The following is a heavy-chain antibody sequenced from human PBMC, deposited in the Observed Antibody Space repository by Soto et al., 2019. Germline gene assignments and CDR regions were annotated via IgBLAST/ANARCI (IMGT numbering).Heavy chain of an antibody. V-gene: IGHV3-23*01. CDR1: GFTFSSYA. J-gene: IGHJ3*02. Sequence: GRSLRLSCAASGFTFSSYAMSLVRQAPGKGLEWVSAISGSGGSTYYADSVKGRFTISRDNSKNTLYLLMNSLRAEDTAVYYCARDGSGDRHAFDIWGQGTMVTVSS. CDR3: ARDGSGDRHAFDI. CDR2: ISGSGGST. D-gene: IGHD3-10*01.